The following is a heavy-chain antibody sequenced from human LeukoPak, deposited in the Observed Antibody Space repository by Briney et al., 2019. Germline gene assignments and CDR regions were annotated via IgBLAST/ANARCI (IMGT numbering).Heavy chain of an antibody. V-gene: IGHV3-30*18. Sequence: GGSLRLSCTASGFNFGIYGMHWVRQAPGKGLEWVAVISYDGSNKYYADSVKGRFTISRDNSKNTLYLQMNSLRAEDTAVYYCAKELGSSGAFDIWGQGTMVTVSS. CDR3: AKELGSSGAFDI. D-gene: IGHD1-26*01. CDR1: GFNFGIYG. CDR2: ISYDGSNK. J-gene: IGHJ3*02.